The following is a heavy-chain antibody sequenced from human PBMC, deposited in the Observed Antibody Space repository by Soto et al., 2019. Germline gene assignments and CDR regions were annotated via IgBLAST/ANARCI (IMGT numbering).Heavy chain of an antibody. CDR2: VHDSGST. D-gene: IGHD3-22*01. CDR3: ARLAITMIVVVEDAFDI. Sequence: PSETLSLTCSVSGDAISNYYWSWIRQTPGKGLEWIGCVHDSGSTDYNPSLKGRVTMSLHTSKNQFSLKLSSVTAADTAVYYCARLAITMIVVVEDAFDIWGQGTRVTVSS. J-gene: IGHJ3*02. CDR1: GDAISNYY. V-gene: IGHV4-59*08.